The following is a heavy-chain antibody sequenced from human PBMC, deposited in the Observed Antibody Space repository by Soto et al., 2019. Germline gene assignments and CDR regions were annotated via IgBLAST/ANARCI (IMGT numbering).Heavy chain of an antibody. D-gene: IGHD3-22*01. CDR3: AKDPRDSSGYWVY. CDR1: GFTSSSYG. Sequence: QVQLVESGGGVVQPGRSLRLSCAASGFTSSSYGMHWVRQAPGKGLEWVAVISYEGSNKYYADSVKGRFTISRDNSKNTLYLQMNSLRAEDTAVCYCAKDPRDSSGYWVYWGQGTLVTVSS. CDR2: ISYEGSNK. V-gene: IGHV3-30*18. J-gene: IGHJ4*02.